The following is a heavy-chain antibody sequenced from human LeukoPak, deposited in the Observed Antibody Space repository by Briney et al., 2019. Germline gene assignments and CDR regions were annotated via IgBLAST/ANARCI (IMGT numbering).Heavy chain of an antibody. J-gene: IGHJ3*02. V-gene: IGHV4-4*07. CDR1: GGSISEYY. D-gene: IGHD1-14*01. CDR2: IHTSGTT. Sequence: SETLSLTCTVPGGSISEYYWSWIRQPADKGLEWIGRIHTSGTTHYNPSLKSRVTLSVDTSTNQFSLRLTSVTATDTAVYYCARLHLPAHEGAFDIWGRGTMVTVSS. CDR3: ARLHLPAHEGAFDI.